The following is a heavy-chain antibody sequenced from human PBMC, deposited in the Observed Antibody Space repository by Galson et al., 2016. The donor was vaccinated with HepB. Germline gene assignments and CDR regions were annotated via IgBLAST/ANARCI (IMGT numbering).Heavy chain of an antibody. V-gene: IGHV3-30*18. CDR3: AKSFATTQYYYGMDV. CDR2: ISYDGTKK. Sequence: SLRLSCAASGFTFSTYGMHWVRQAPGKGLEWLSIISYDGTKKFYADSVKGRFTISRDNYQNTLYLQMDNLRAEDTAAYYCAKSFATTQYYYGMDVWGQGTTVTVSS. CDR1: GFTFSTYG. J-gene: IGHJ6*02. D-gene: IGHD4-11*01.